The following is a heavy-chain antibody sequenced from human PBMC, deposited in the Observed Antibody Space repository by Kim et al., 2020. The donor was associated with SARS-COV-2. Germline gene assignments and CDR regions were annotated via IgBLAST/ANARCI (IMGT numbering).Heavy chain of an antibody. D-gene: IGHD7-27*01. Sequence: SETLSLTCTVSGGSISSSSYYWGWIRQPPGKGLEWIGSIYYSGSTYYNPSLKSRVTISVDTSKNQFSLKLSSVTAADTAVYYCARYGGALGTFDYWGQGTLVTVSS. CDR3: ARYGGALGTFDY. V-gene: IGHV4-39*07. CDR1: GGSISSSSYY. J-gene: IGHJ4*02. CDR2: IYYSGST.